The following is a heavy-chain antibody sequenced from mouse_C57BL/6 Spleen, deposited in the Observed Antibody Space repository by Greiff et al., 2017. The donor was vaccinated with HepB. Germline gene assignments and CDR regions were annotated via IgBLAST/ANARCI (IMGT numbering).Heavy chain of an antibody. CDR2: IDPADGNT. V-gene: IGHV14-3*01. CDR1: GFTFKNTY. J-gene: IGHJ2*01. D-gene: IGHD1-1*01. Sequence: VQLQQSVAELVRPGASVKLSCTASGFTFKNTYMHWVKQRPEQGLEWIGKIDPADGNTKYAQKFQGKATMTADKSSNTAYLQLSSLTSEDTAVYYCAREYDYGTYFDYWGQGTTLTVSS. CDR3: AREYDYGTYFDY.